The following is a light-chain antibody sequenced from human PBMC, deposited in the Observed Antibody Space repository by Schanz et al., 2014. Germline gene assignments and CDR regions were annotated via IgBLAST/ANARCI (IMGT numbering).Light chain of an antibody. J-gene: IGKJ4*01. CDR1: QSITSL. CDR2: DAS. CDR3: QQYYNLSPRT. V-gene: IGKV1-33*01. Sequence: DIPMTQSPSSLSASVGDRVTLSCRASQSITSLLNWYQQKPGRAPRLLIYDASNLEVGVPSRFSGSGSGTDFTVTNKSLEGEDIATYCCQQYYNLSPRTFGGGTKVESK.